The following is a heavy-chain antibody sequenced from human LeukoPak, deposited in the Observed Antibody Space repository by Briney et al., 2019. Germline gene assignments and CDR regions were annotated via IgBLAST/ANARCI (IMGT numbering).Heavy chain of an antibody. Sequence: GGSLRLSCAASGFTFSSYEMNWVRQAPGKGLEWASYISSSSSYIYYADSVKGRFTISRDNAKNSLYLQMNSLRAEDTAVYYCARVELAQSPFDSWGQGTLVTVSS. CDR2: ISSSSSYI. D-gene: IGHD6-6*01. CDR3: ARVELAQSPFDS. CDR1: GFTFSSYE. V-gene: IGHV3-21*05. J-gene: IGHJ4*02.